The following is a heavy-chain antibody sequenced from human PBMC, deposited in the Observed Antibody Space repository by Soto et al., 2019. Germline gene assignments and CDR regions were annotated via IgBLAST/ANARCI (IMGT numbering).Heavy chain of an antibody. CDR1: GFTFSSYE. Sequence: GGSLRLSCAASGFTFSSYEMNWVRQAPGKXLEWVSYISSSGSTIYYADSVKGRFTISRDNAKNSLYLQMNSLRAEDTAVYYCARDRQAFYYGSGSYNWFDPWGQGTLVTVSP. CDR2: ISSSGSTI. J-gene: IGHJ5*02. D-gene: IGHD3-10*01. V-gene: IGHV3-48*03. CDR3: ARDRQAFYYGSGSYNWFDP.